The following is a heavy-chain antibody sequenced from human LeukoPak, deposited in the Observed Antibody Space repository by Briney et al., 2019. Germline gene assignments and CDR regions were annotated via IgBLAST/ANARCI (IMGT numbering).Heavy chain of an antibody. D-gene: IGHD3-22*01. CDR2: ISYDGSNK. V-gene: IGHV3-30*04. J-gene: IGHJ4*02. CDR3: ARVRGVVITAMIFDY. CDR1: GFTFSNYA. Sequence: GGSLRLSCAASGFTFSNYAMHWVRQAPGKGLEWVALISYDGSNKYYADSVKGRFTISRDNSKSTLYLQMNSLRAEDTAVYYCARVRGVVITAMIFDYWGQGTLVTVSS.